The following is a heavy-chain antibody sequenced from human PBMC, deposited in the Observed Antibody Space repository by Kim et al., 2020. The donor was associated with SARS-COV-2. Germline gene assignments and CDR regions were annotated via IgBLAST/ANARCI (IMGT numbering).Heavy chain of an antibody. V-gene: IGHV4-31*03. Sequence: SETLSLTCTVSGGSISSGGYYWSWIRQHPGKGLEWIGYIYYSGSTYYNPSLKSRVTISVDTSKNQFSLKLSSVTAADTAVYYCARSIVVSYNFDYWGQGTLVTVSS. CDR2: IYYSGST. CDR3: ARSIVVSYNFDY. CDR1: GGSISSGGYY. J-gene: IGHJ4*02. D-gene: IGHD2-15*01.